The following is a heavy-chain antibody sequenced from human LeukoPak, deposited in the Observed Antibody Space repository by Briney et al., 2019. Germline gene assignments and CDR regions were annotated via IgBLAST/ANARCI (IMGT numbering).Heavy chain of an antibody. CDR3: VRDGIRDIPGIITIRYDY. CDR1: GFTVSSNF. D-gene: IGHD3-10*01. J-gene: IGHJ4*02. Sequence: AGGSLRLSCAASGFTVSSNFMTWVRQAPGKGLEWVATIKEDGSDKYYVDSVRGRFTISRDNAENSLYLQMNSLTAEDTALYYCVRDGIRDIPGIITIRYDYWGQGTLVTVSS. V-gene: IGHV3-7*05. CDR2: IKEDGSDK.